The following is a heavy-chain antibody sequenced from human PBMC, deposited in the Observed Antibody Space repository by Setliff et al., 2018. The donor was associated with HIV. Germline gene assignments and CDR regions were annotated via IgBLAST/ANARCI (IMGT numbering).Heavy chain of an antibody. J-gene: IGHJ6*04. V-gene: IGHV3-20*04. CDR3: AGGYISVVVNGIPDV. CDR1: AFTFDDHA. D-gene: IGHD2-21*01. Sequence: LRLSCATSAFTFDDHAMHWVRQAPGKGLEWVSGINWDGSSTGFADSVKGRFTISRDNAKSSLYLQMNNLRADDTAFYYCAGGYISVVVNGIPDVWGKGTTVTVSS. CDR2: INWDGSST.